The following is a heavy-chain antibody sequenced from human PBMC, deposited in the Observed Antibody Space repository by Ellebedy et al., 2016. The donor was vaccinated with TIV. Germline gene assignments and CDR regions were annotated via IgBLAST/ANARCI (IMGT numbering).Heavy chain of an antibody. D-gene: IGHD1-26*01. CDR2: INHSGST. J-gene: IGHJ4*02. Sequence: MPSETLSLTCAVYGGSFSGYYWSRIRQPPGKGLEWIGEINHSGSTNYNPSLKIRVTISVDTSKNQFSLKLSYVTAADTAVYYCARPGIVGATAFDYWGQGTLVTVSS. V-gene: IGHV4-34*01. CDR1: GGSFSGYY. CDR3: ARPGIVGATAFDY.